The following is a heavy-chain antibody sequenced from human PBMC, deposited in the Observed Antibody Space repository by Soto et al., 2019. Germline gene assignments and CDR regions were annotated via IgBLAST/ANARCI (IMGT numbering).Heavy chain of an antibody. CDR3: ARRWDGFRGSDS. V-gene: IGHV5-51*01. J-gene: IGHJ5*01. CDR2: IYPGDSDT. CDR1: VYSFTSYW. D-gene: IGHD1-26*01. Sequence: EVQLVPSGAEVKKPGESLKISCKASVYSFTSYWIAWVRQMPGKGLEWMGIIYPGDSDTRYSPSFQGQVTISDDKSITTAYLQWRSLKASDTALIYCARRWDGFRGSDSWGQVALVTVSS.